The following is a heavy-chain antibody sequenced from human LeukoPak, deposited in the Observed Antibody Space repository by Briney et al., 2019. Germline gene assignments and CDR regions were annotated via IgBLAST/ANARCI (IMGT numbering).Heavy chain of an antibody. CDR1: GDFISSYY. J-gene: IGHJ4*02. CDR3: ARLIYDSGFDY. Sequence: SETLSLTCTVSGDFISSYYWSWIRHPPGKGMEWIGYIYYTGNPNYNPSLKSRVTISVDTSKNRFSLELTAVTAADTAVYYCARLIYDSGFDYWGQGTLVTISS. V-gene: IGHV4-59*08. CDR2: IYYTGNP. D-gene: IGHD3-22*01.